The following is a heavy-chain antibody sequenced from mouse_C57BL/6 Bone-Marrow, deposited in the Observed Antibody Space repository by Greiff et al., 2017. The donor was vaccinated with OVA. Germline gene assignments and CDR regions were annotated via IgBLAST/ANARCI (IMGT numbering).Heavy chain of an antibody. V-gene: IGHV14-4*01. Sequence: VHVKQSGAELVRPGASVKLSCTASGFNIKDDYMHWVKQRPEQGLEWIGWIDPENGDTEYASKFQGKATITADTSSNTAYLQLSSLTSEDTAVYYCTLYYYGSSYFYFDYWGQGTTLTVSS. CDR3: TLYYYGSSYFYFDY. CDR1: GFNIKDDY. CDR2: IDPENGDT. J-gene: IGHJ2*01. D-gene: IGHD1-1*01.